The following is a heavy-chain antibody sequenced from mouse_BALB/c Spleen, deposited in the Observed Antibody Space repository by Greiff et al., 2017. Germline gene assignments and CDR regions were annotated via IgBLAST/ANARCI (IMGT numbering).Heavy chain of an antibody. CDR3: TRAYYRYDVWFAY. J-gene: IGHJ3*01. CDR2: INPSNGGT. Sequence: QVQLQQPGAELVKPGASVKLSCKASGYTFTSYYMYWVKQRPGQGLEWIGGINPSNGGTNFNEKFKSKATLTVDKSSSTAYMQLSSLTSEDSAVYYCTRAYYRYDVWFAYWGQGTLVTVSA. D-gene: IGHD2-14*01. V-gene: IGHV1S81*02. CDR1: GYTFTSYY.